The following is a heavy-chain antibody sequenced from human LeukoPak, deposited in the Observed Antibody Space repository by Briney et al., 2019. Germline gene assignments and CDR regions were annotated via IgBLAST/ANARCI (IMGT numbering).Heavy chain of an antibody. CDR1: GFTFSTYG. CDR2: IRYDGSNK. D-gene: IGHD3-10*01. J-gene: IGHJ3*02. V-gene: IGHV3-30*02. CDR3: AKDRYYGSGNAFDI. Sequence: GGSLRLSSATSGFTFSTYGMHWVRQPPGKGLEWVAFIRYDGSNKYYADSVKGRFTISRDNSKNTLYLQMNSLRAEDTAVYYCAKDRYYGSGNAFDIWGQGTMVTVSS.